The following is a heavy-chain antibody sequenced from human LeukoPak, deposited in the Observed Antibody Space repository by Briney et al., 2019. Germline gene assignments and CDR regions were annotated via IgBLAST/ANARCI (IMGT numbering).Heavy chain of an antibody. D-gene: IGHD2-15*01. J-gene: IGHJ4*02. CDR3: ARDTPQGGPYDY. CDR2: INPNSGGT. CDR1: GYTFTGYY. V-gene: IGHV1-2*06. Sequence: GASVKVSCKASGYTFTGYYMHWVRQAPGQGLEWMGRINPNSGGTNYAQKFQGRVTMTRDTSISTAYMELRSLRSDDTAVYYCARDTPQGGPYDYWGQGTLVTVSS.